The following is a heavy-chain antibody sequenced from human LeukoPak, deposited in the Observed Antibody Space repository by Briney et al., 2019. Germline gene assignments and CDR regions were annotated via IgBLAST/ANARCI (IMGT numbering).Heavy chain of an antibody. J-gene: IGHJ5*02. D-gene: IGHD5-18*01. CDR1: GGSISSYY. CDR3: ARGAVDTAMVTWFDP. V-gene: IGHV4-59*01. Sequence: SETLSLTCTVSGGSISSYYWSWIRQPPGKGLEWIGYIYYSGSTNYNPSLKSRVTISVDTSKNQFSLKLSSVTAADTAVYYCARGAVDTAMVTWFDPWGQGTPVTVSS. CDR2: IYYSGST.